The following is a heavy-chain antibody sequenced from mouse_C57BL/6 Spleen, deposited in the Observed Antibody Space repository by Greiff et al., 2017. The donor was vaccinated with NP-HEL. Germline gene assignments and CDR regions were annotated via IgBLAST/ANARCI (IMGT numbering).Heavy chain of an antibody. D-gene: IGHD1-1*01. CDR3: APYYYGSNRYYFDY. J-gene: IGHJ2*01. Sequence: EVQLQQSGPELVKPGASVKISCKASGYTFTDYYMNWVKQSHGKSLEWIGDINPNNGGTSYNQKFKGKATLTVDKSSSTAYMELRSLTSEDSAVYYCAPYYYGSNRYYFDYWGQGTTLTVSS. CDR1: GYTFTDYY. V-gene: IGHV1-26*01. CDR2: INPNNGGT.